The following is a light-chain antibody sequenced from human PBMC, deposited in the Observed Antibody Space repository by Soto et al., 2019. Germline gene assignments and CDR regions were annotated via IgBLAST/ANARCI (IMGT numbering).Light chain of an antibody. V-gene: IGKV3-20*01. J-gene: IGKJ1*01. CDR2: GAS. Sequence: CRVSKSVSGSFLAWYQQKPGQAPRLLLYGASIRATGIPDRFSCRGTGTYVTLMRCRLEPSAAVVYYGHPCSTASTFGQGTKVDIK. CDR1: KSVSGSF. CDR3: HPCSTAST.